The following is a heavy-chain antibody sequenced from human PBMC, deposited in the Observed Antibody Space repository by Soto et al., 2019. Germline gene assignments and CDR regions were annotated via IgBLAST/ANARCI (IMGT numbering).Heavy chain of an antibody. CDR3: ARVPSDPYDSSGHDAFDI. CDR1: GYTFTSYD. CDR2: MNPNSGNT. V-gene: IGHV1-8*01. J-gene: IGHJ3*02. D-gene: IGHD3-22*01. Sequence: RASVKVSCKASGYTFTSYDINWVRQATGQGLEWMGWMNPNSGNTGYAQKFQGRVTMTRNTSISTAYMELSSLRSEDTAVYYCARVPSDPYDSSGHDAFDIWGQGTMVTVSS.